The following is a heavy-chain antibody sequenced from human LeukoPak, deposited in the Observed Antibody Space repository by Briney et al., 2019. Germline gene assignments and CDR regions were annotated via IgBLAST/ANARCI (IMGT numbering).Heavy chain of an antibody. V-gene: IGHV3-49*04. CDR1: GFTFGDYA. CDR3: TRGDWNDDN. D-gene: IGHD1-1*01. Sequence: GGSLRLSCSASGFTFGDYAMTWVRQAPGKGLEWLGMIRTKAHGGTTEYAASVKGRFAFSRDDSKSIAYLQMNSLKTEDTAVYYCTRGDWNDDNWGQGTLVTVSS. CDR2: IRTKAHGGTT. J-gene: IGHJ4*02.